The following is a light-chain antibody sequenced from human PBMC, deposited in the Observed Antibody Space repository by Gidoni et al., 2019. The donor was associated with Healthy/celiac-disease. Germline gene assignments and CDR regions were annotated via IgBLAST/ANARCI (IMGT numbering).Light chain of an antibody. CDR3: QQYKNWPFT. J-gene: IGKJ4*01. CDR1: QSVNSN. CDR2: GAS. V-gene: IGKV3-15*01. Sequence: VMTQSPATLSVSPGERATLSCRASQSVNSNLAWYQQKPGQAPRLLIYGASTRATGIPARFSGSGSGTEFTLTISSLQSEDFAVYYCQQYKNWPFTFGGXTKVEIK.